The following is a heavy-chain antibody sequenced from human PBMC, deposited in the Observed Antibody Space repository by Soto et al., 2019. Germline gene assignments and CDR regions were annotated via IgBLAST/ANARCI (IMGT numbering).Heavy chain of an antibody. CDR1: GFIFSSYA. CDR2: ISGSGGST. J-gene: IGHJ4*02. CDR3: AKGIQQWLSSVDY. V-gene: IGHV3-23*01. D-gene: IGHD6-19*01. Sequence: GGSLRLSCAVSGFIFSSYAMSWVRQAPGKGLEWVSGISGSGGSTYYADSVKGRFTISRDISKNTLYLQMNSLRAEDTAVYYCAKGIQQWLSSVDYWGQGTLVTVSS.